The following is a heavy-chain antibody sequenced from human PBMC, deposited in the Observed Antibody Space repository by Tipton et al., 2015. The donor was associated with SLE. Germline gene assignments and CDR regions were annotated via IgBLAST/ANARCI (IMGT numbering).Heavy chain of an antibody. Sequence: TLSLTCTVSGGSISSSSYYWGWIRQPPGKGLEWIGSIYYSGSTNYNPSLKSRVTISVDTSKKQFSLKLSSVTAADTAVYYCARDQSSGWLNLDYWGQGTLVTVSS. D-gene: IGHD6-19*01. CDR1: GGSISSSSYY. J-gene: IGHJ4*02. CDR2: IYYSGST. V-gene: IGHV4-39*07. CDR3: ARDQSSGWLNLDY.